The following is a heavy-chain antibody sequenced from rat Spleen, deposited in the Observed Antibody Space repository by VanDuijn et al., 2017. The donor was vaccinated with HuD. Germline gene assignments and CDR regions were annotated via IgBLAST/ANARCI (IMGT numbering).Heavy chain of an antibody. D-gene: IGHD1-12*01. V-gene: IGHV2-6*01. CDR2: MSSGGNT. Sequence: QVQLKESGPGLVQPSQTLSLTCTVSGFSLNTYTVSWVRQPPGKGLEWIAAMSSGGNTFYNSALKSRLNISRDTSKSQLFLKMYSLQNEDTANYFCTGWSYYHSGLYEYWGQGVMVTVSA. CDR1: GFSLNTYT. CDR3: TGWSYYHSGLYEY. J-gene: IGHJ2*01.